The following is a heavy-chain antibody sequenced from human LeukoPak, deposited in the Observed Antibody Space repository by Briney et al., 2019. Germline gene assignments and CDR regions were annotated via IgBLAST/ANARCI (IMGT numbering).Heavy chain of an antibody. CDR2: IDDSGNT. Sequence: PSETLSLTCTVSGGSISRYYWSWIRRPPGKGLEWIGYIDDSGNTNYNPSLKSQVTIPVDKSKNQFSLKLSFVTAADTAMYYCARSDYHNSGSHTVFDAFDIWGQGTRVTVSS. CDR3: ARSDYHNSGSHTVFDAFDI. D-gene: IGHD3-10*01. CDR1: GGSISRYY. V-gene: IGHV4-59*01. J-gene: IGHJ3*02.